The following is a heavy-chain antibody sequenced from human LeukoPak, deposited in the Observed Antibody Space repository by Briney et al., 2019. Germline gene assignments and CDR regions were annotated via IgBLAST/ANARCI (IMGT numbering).Heavy chain of an antibody. CDR3: ARGFLYYYYMDV. V-gene: IGHV4-39*07. CDR2: IYYSGST. J-gene: IGHJ6*03. D-gene: IGHD2/OR15-2a*01. CDR1: GGSISSSSYY. Sequence: SETLSLTCTVSGGSISSSSYYWGWIRQPPGKGLEWIGSIYYSGSTYYNPSLKSRVTISVDTSKNQFSLKLSSVTAADTAVYYCARGFLYYYYMDVWGKGTTVPVSS.